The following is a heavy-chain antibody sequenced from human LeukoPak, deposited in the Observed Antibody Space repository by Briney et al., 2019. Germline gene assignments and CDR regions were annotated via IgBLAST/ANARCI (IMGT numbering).Heavy chain of an antibody. D-gene: IGHD3-3*01. J-gene: IGHJ2*01. CDR2: IYYSGIT. V-gene: IGHV4-59*01. Sequence: PSETLSLTCTVSGDSISNYYWSWIRQPPGKGLEWIAYIYYSGITYNNPSLKSRVTVSLDTSKNQFSLKLTSVTAADTAVYYCAGKYGVVSIFDLWGRGTLVTVSS. CDR1: GDSISNYY. CDR3: AGKYGVVSIFDL.